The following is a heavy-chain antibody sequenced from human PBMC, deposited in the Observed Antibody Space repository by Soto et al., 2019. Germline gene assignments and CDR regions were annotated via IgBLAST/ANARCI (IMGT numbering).Heavy chain of an antibody. V-gene: IGHV4-39*01. Sequence: KASETLSLTCTVSGGSISSTSYYWGWIRQPPGQGLEWIGSIYYSGSTYYNPSLKSRVAISVDTSTNQLSLKLSSVTAADTAVYYCARQQYYDSSGYSPRHDEFDIWGQGTMVTVSS. CDR1: GGSISSTSYY. CDR3: ARQQYYDSSGYSPRHDEFDI. J-gene: IGHJ3*02. CDR2: IYYSGST. D-gene: IGHD3-22*01.